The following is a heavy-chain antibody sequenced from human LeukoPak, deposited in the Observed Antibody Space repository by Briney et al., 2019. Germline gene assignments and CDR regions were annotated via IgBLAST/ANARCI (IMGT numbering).Heavy chain of an antibody. CDR2: IHYTGTT. D-gene: IGHD2-21*01. V-gene: IGHV4-59*08. Sequence: GSLRLSCATSGFTFTDYYMTWIRQTPGKGLEWIGDIHYTGTTKYNPSLKSRVTISIDTSKNQFSLKLSSVTAADTAMYYCARHLALPWFDKLFLWNYWSQGTLATVSS. J-gene: IGHJ4*02. CDR3: ARHLALPWFDKLFLWNY. CDR1: GFTFTDYY.